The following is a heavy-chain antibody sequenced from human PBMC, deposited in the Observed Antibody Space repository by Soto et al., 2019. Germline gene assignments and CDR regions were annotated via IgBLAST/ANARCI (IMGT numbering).Heavy chain of an antibody. CDR2: VSDDGSNT. Sequence: QVQLVESGGGVVQPGRSLRLSCAASGFTFSSHTMHWVRQAPGKGLEWVAAVSDDGSNTYYADSVKGRFTISRDNSKNTLYLQMNSLSSEDTAVHPWAREVYFDFWIGFNTHPYYVDDWWQGNLVTVSS. V-gene: IGHV3-30-3*01. J-gene: IGHJ4*02. D-gene: IGHD3-3*01. CDR3: AREVYFDFWIGFNTHPYYVDD. CDR1: GFTFSSHT.